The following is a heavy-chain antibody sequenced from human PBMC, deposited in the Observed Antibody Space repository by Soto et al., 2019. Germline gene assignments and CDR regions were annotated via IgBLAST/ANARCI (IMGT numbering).Heavy chain of an antibody. V-gene: IGHV3-9*01. D-gene: IGHD6-13*01. CDR3: VKDESINWYSGHFRH. J-gene: IGHJ1*01. CDR1: GFTFDDYA. CDR2: INWNSGSI. Sequence: ESGGGLVQPGRSLRLSCAASGFTFDDYAMHWVRQVPGKGLEWVSGINWNSGSIGYGDSVKGRFAISRDNAKNSLHLQINSLSAEDTAFYYCVKDESINWYSGHFRHWGQGTLVTVSS.